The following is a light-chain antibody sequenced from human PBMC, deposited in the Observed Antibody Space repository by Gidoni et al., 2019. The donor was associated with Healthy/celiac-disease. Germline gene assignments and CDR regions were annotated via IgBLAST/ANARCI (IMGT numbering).Light chain of an antibody. CDR2: WAS. CDR1: QSVFYSSNNNNY. V-gene: IGKV4-1*01. Sequence: DIVMTQSPASLAVSRRWSATINCKSSQSVFYSSNNNNYLAWYQQKPGQPPKLLIYWASTRESGVPDRFSGSGSGTHFTLTISSLQAEDVAVYYCQQYYSTPLTFGGXTKVEIK. J-gene: IGKJ4*01. CDR3: QQYYSTPLT.